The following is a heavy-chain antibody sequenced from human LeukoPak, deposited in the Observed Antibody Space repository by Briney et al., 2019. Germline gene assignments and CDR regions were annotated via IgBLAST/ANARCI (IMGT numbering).Heavy chain of an antibody. CDR2: IYYSGST. J-gene: IGHJ4*02. D-gene: IGHD3-10*01. Sequence: SETLSLTCTVSGCSISSYYWSWIRQPPGKGLEWIGYIYYSGSTNYNPSLKSRVTISVDTSKNQFSLKLSSVTAADTAVYYCARVGTYGSGSYLSWLDYWGQGTLVTVSS. V-gene: IGHV4-59*01. CDR3: ARVGTYGSGSYLSWLDY. CDR1: GCSISSYY.